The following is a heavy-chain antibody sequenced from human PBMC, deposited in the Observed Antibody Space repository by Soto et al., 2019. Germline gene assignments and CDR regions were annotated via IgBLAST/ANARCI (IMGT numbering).Heavy chain of an antibody. D-gene: IGHD3-10*01. CDR3: ARDLDYYGLRYQFDY. V-gene: IGHV3-7*03. CDR1: GFTFSSYW. CDR2: IKQDGSEK. Sequence: GGSLRLSCAASGFTFSSYWMSWVRQAPGKGLEWVANIKQDGSEKYYVDSVKGRFTISRDNAKNSLYLQMNSLRAEDTAVYYCARDLDYYGLRYQFDYWGQGTLVTVSS. J-gene: IGHJ4*02.